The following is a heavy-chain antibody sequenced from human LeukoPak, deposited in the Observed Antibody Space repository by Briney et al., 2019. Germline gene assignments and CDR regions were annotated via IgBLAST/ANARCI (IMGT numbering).Heavy chain of an antibody. D-gene: IGHD3-3*01. CDR2: IYYSWST. CDR1: GGSISSYY. CDR3: ARDIKATYYDFWSGHSETDAFDI. Sequence: PSETLSLTCTVSGGSISSYYWSWIRQPPGKGLEWIGYIYYSWSTNYNPSLKSRVTISVDTSKNQFSLKLSSVTAADTAVYYCARDIKATYYDFWSGHSETDAFDIWGQGTMVTVSS. V-gene: IGHV4-59*01. J-gene: IGHJ3*02.